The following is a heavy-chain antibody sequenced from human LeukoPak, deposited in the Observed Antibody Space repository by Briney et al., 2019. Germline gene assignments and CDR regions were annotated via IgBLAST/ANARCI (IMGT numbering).Heavy chain of an antibody. D-gene: IGHD5-18*01. Sequence: PGGSLRLSCAASGFTFISYWMSWVRQAPGKGLEWVANIKQDGSEKYYVDSVKGRFTISRDNAKNSLYLQMNSLRAEDTAVYYCAREADTAMVGDAFDIWGQGTMVTVSS. V-gene: IGHV3-7*01. CDR2: IKQDGSEK. CDR1: GFTFISYW. J-gene: IGHJ3*02. CDR3: AREADTAMVGDAFDI.